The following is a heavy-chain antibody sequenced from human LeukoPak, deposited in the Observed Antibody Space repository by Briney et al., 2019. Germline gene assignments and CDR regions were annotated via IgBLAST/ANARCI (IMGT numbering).Heavy chain of an antibody. V-gene: IGHV3-30*18. CDR1: GFTFSNYA. J-gene: IGHJ6*02. Sequence: GGSLRLSCAASGFTFSNYAMSWVRQAPGKGLEWVAVISYDGSNKYYADSVKGRFTISRDNSKNTLYLQMNTLRAEDTAVYYCAKARPAIAARVGYYYGLDVWGQGTTVTVSS. D-gene: IGHD6-6*01. CDR2: ISYDGSNK. CDR3: AKARPAIAARVGYYYGLDV.